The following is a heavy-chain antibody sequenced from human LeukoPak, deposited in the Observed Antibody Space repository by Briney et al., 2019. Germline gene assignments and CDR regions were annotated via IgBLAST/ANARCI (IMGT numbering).Heavy chain of an antibody. CDR3: ARDLDGYSSSPADY. D-gene: IGHD6-13*01. V-gene: IGHV3-33*01. CDR1: GFTFSSYG. J-gene: IGHJ4*02. CDR2: IWYDGSNK. Sequence: GRSLRLSCAASGFTFSSYGMHWVRQAPGKGLEWVAVIWYDGSNKYYADSVKGRFTIPRDNSKNTLYLQMNSLRAEDTAVYYCARDLDGYSSSPADYWGQGTLVTVSS.